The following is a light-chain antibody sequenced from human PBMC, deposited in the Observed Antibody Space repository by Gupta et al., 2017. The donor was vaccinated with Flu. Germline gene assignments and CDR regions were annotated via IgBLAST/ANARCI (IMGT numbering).Light chain of an antibody. CDR2: AAS. J-gene: IGKJ3*01. CDR3: QHYDSSPPSFT. Sequence: EIVLTQSPGTLSLSPGERATLSCRTSQTVTTNYLAWYQQKPGQAPRLLIYAASRRAAGIPDRFSGRGSGTDFTLTINRLEPDDFAVYYCQHYDSSPPSFTFGPGTKVDIK. CDR1: QTVTTNY. V-gene: IGKV3-20*01.